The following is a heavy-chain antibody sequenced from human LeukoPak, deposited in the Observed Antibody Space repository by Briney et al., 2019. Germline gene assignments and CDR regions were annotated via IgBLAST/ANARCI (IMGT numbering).Heavy chain of an antibody. CDR1: GGSFSGYY. D-gene: IGHD1-7*01. CDR2: INHSGST. J-gene: IGHJ3*02. Sequence: PSETLSLTCAVYGGSFSGYYWSWIRQPPGKGLEWIGEINHSGSTNYNPSLKSRVTISVDTSKNQFSLKLSSVTAADTAVYYCARGRIGTTRRDAFDIWGQGTMVTVSS. V-gene: IGHV4-34*01. CDR3: ARGRIGTTRRDAFDI.